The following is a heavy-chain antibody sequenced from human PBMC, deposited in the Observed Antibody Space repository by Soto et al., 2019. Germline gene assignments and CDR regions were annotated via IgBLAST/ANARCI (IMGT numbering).Heavy chain of an antibody. CDR1: GDTVFSNSVA. D-gene: IGHD2-15*01. CDR2: TYFRSRLYS. Sequence: SQTLSLTCVSSGDTVFSNSVARIWVRQSPTSPLEWLGRTYFRSRLYSDYAVSFRSRIDINADTSKNQVSLQLNSVTPEDTAVYYCARPEDESDYYYYGIDVWGQGTTVTV. J-gene: IGHJ6*02. V-gene: IGHV6-1*01. CDR3: ARPEDESDYYYYGIDV.